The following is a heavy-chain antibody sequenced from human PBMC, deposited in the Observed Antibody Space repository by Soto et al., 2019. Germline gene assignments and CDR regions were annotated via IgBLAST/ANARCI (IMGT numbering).Heavy chain of an antibody. CDR2: IRGTTTI. D-gene: IGHD6-13*01. CDR3: VRDLSWAFDH. V-gene: IGHV3-48*02. Sequence: DVQLVESGGGLVQPGGSLRLSCAASGFSFRDHSMNWVRQAPGKGLEWISYIRGTTTISYADSVKGRFTISRDNAENSLYLQMNSLRDEDTAVYYCVRDLSWAFDHWGQGALVTVSS. J-gene: IGHJ4*02. CDR1: GFSFRDHS.